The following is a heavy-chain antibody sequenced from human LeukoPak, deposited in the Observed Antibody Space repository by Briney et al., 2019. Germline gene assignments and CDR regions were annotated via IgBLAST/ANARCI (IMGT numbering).Heavy chain of an antibody. D-gene: IGHD2-2*01. CDR2: IYYSGST. Sequence: SETLSLTCTVSGGSINSYYWSWIRQPPGKGLEWIGYIYYSGSTNYNPSLKSRVTISVDTSKNQFSLKLSSVTAADTAVYYCARSSPIVVVPAALYYYYMDVWGKGTTVTVSS. J-gene: IGHJ6*03. CDR1: GGSINSYY. CDR3: ARSSPIVVVPAALYYYYMDV. V-gene: IGHV4-59*01.